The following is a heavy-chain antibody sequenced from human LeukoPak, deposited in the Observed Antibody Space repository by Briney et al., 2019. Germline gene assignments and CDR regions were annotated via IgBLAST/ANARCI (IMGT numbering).Heavy chain of an antibody. CDR3: AREARFGEDYYYYMDV. CDR2: IIPIFGTA. CDR1: GGTFSSYA. D-gene: IGHD3-10*01. J-gene: IGHJ6*03. Sequence: EASVKVSCKASGGTFSSYAISWVRQAPGQGLEWMGGIIPIFGTANYAQKFQGRVTITADESTSTAYMGLSSLRSEDTAVYYCAREARFGEDYYYYMDVWGKGTTVTVSS. V-gene: IGHV1-69*13.